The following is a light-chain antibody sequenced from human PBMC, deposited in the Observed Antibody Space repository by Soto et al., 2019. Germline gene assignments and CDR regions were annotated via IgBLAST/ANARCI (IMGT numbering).Light chain of an antibody. Sequence: DIVLTQSPGTLSLSPGERATLSCRASQSVSSYLAWYQQKPGQAPRLLIYGASSRATGIPDRFSGGGSGTDFTLTISRLETEDSAVYYCQQYGSSSRTVGQGTKVEVK. V-gene: IGKV3-20*01. CDR3: QQYGSSSRT. J-gene: IGKJ1*01. CDR2: GAS. CDR1: QSVSSY.